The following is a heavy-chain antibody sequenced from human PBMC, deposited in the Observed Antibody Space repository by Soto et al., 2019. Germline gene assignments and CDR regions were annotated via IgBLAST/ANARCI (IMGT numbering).Heavy chain of an antibody. Sequence: EVQLVESGGGLVKPGGSLRLSCAASGFTFTRYSMNWVRQAPGKGLEWVSSISSTSSYIYYAGSVKGRFTISRDNATNSLYLQMNTLRAEDTAVYYCAKDRGRGSPVSGGLDVWGQGTTVTVSS. CDR2: ISSTSSYI. CDR1: GFTFTRYS. J-gene: IGHJ6*02. D-gene: IGHD3-10*01. CDR3: AKDRGRGSPVSGGLDV. V-gene: IGHV3-21*01.